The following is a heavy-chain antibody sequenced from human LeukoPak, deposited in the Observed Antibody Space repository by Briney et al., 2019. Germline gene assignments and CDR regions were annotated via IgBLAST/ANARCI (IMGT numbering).Heavy chain of an antibody. CDR1: GGSISSSSYY. CDR3: ARDGSESSGWPFFDY. CDR2: IYYSGST. V-gene: IGHV4-39*07. J-gene: IGHJ4*02. Sequence: SETLSLTCTVSGGSISSSSYYWGWIRQPPGKGLEWIGSIYYSGSTYYNPSLKSRVTISVDTSKNQFSLKLSSVTAADTAVYYCARDGSESSGWPFFDYWGQGTLVTVSS. D-gene: IGHD6-19*01.